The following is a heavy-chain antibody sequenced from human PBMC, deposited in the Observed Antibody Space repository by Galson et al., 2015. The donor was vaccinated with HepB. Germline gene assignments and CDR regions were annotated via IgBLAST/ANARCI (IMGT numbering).Heavy chain of an antibody. CDR3: ARCWRSSWRNWFDP. CDR1: GYTFTNYG. J-gene: IGHJ5*02. CDR2: ISTDNANT. V-gene: IGHV1-18*01. D-gene: IGHD6-13*01. Sequence: SVKVSCKASGYTFTNYGITWVRQAPGQGLEWMGWISTDNANTFYAHKFQGRVTMTTDTSTNTAYMELRSLRSDDTAVYYCARCWRSSWRNWFDPWGQGTLVTVSS.